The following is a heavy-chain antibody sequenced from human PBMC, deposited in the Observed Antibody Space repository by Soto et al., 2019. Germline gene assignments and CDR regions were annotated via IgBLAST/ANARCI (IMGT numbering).Heavy chain of an antibody. D-gene: IGHD6-13*01. CDR3: AKARGRTWYEDY. CDR2: ISGSGNTT. CDR1: GFTFSSYA. J-gene: IGHJ4*02. Sequence: EVQLLESGGGLVQPGGSLRLSCAASGFTFSSYAMTWVRQAPGKGLEWVSSISGSGNTTYYADSVKGRFTISRDSSKNTLYVQMNSLRPEDTPVYYCAKARGRTWYEDYWGQGTLVTVSS. V-gene: IGHV3-23*01.